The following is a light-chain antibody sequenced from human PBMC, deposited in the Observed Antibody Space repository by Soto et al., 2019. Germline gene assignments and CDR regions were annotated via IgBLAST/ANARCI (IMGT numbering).Light chain of an antibody. CDR2: GAS. J-gene: IGKJ1*01. CDR3: QQYNNLPRT. CDR1: QSVSNN. V-gene: IGKV3-15*01. Sequence: EIVMTQSPATLSVSPGERATLSCRASQSVSNNLAWYQQKPGQAPRLLIYGASTRATGIPARFSGSGSGTDFTLTISSLQSEDFAVYYCQQYNNLPRTFGHGPKVEIK.